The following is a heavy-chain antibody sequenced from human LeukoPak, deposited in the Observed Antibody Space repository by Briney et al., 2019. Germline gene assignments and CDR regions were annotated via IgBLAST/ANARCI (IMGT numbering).Heavy chain of an antibody. CDR2: IYPGDSNT. CDR3: ARRLRWDLLHDVFDI. CDR1: EYSFTNYW. J-gene: IGHJ3*02. V-gene: IGHV5-51*01. D-gene: IGHD1-26*01. Sequence: GESLKISCKGFEYSFTNYWIGWVRQMPGKCLEWMRIIYPGDSNTKYSPSFQGQVTISADKSISTAYLQWSSLKASDTAMYYCARRLRWDLLHDVFDIWGLRTMVTVSS.